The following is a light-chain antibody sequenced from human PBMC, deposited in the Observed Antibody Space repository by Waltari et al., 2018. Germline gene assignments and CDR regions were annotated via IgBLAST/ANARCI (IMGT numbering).Light chain of an antibody. V-gene: IGKV3-20*01. CDR3: QQYCRSVQ. CDR2: GAS. CDR1: QTIRDNH. J-gene: IGKJ1*01. Sequence: EVVLTQSPGTLSLSPGERATLYCRASQTIRDNHLDWYQQKPGQAHKLHIYGASNRATGIPDRVSGGGSGTDFTLTISRLEPEDFAVYYCQQYCRSVQFGQWTKVEIK.